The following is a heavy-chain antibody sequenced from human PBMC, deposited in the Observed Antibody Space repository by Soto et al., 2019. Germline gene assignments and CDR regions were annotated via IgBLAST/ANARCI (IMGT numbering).Heavy chain of an antibody. CDR3: AGGYSGYGGAFDI. V-gene: IGHV4-34*01. Sequence: QVQLQQWGAGLLKPSETLSLTCAVYGGSFSGYYWSWIRQPPGKGLEWIGEINHSGSTNNNPSLKSRVTISVDTSKNQFSLKLSSVTAADTAVYYCAGGYSGYGGAFDIWGQGTMVTVSS. CDR2: INHSGST. D-gene: IGHD5-12*01. J-gene: IGHJ3*02. CDR1: GGSFSGYY.